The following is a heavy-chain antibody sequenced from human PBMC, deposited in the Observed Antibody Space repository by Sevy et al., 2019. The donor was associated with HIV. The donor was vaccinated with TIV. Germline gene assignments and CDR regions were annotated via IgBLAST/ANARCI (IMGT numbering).Heavy chain of an antibody. D-gene: IGHD6-13*01. CDR1: GFTVNTYA. CDR3: VKERVGYISSWYYFDY. Sequence: GGSLRLSCAVSGFTVNTYAMSWVRQAPGKGLEWVAVINNSGGSTDYADSVRGRFSISRDNPNVYLEMNSLRVEDTAVYYSVKERVGYISSWYYFDYWGQGTLVTVSS. CDR2: INNSGGST. J-gene: IGHJ4*02. V-gene: IGHV3-23*01.